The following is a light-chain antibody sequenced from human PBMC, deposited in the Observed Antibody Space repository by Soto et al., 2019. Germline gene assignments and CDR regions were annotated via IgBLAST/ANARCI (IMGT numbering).Light chain of an antibody. V-gene: IGKV1-39*01. Sequence: DIQMTQSPSSRSASVGDRVTITCRASQSISSYLNWYQQKPGKAPKXLIYAASSLQSGVPSRFSGSGSGTDFTLTISSLQPEDVATYYCQQSYSTPPTLGQGTKVDIK. J-gene: IGKJ1*01. CDR1: QSISSY. CDR2: AAS. CDR3: QQSYSTPPT.